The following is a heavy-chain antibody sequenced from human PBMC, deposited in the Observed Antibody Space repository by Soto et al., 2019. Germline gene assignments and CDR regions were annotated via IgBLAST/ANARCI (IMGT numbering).Heavy chain of an antibody. Sequence: EVQLVESGGGLIQPRESLRLSCAASGFIVSDKYMTWVRQAPGKGLEWVSGIHRDGTTYYSDSVKGRCTISRDRSKNTLYLQMSSLRVEDTAMYHCARDPGHSSGTVSFDPWGQGTLVIVSS. CDR1: GFIVSDKY. V-gene: IGHV3-53*01. J-gene: IGHJ5*02. D-gene: IGHD3-10*01. CDR3: ARDPGHSSGTVSFDP. CDR2: IHRDGTT.